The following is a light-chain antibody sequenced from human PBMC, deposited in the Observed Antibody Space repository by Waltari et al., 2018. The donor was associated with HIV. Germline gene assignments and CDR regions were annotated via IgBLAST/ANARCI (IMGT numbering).Light chain of an antibody. CDR2: KDT. CDR1: VLATQY. CDR3: QSSDDSRPWI. J-gene: IGLJ2*01. V-gene: IGLV3-25*03. Sequence: YELTQAPSMSVSPGQTAKITCSGDVLATQYAYWYQQKPGQAPVLVMSKDTERPSEIPERFSGSSSGTTVTLTISGVQAEDEADYHCQSSDDSRPWIFGGGTKMTVL.